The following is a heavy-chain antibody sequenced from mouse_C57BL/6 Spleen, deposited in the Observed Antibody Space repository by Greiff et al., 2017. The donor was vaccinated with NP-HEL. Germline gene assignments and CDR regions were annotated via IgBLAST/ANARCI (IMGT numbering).Heavy chain of an antibody. CDR3: AREGTVVADY. J-gene: IGHJ2*01. Sequence: QVQLQQPGAELVKPGASVKLSCKASGYTFTSYWMHWVKQRPGQGLEWIGMIHPNSGSTNYNEKFKSKATLTVDKSSSTAYMQLSSRTSEDSAVYYCAREGTVVADYWGQGTTLTVSS. D-gene: IGHD1-1*01. CDR2: IHPNSGST. CDR1: GYTFTSYW. V-gene: IGHV1-64*01.